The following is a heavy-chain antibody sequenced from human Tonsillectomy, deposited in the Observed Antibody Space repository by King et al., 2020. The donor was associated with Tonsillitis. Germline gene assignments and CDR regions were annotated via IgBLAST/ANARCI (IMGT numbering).Heavy chain of an antibody. Sequence: VQLVESGGGLVQPGGSLRLSCAASGFTFSTYAMSWVRQAPGKGLEWVSAISGSGGSTYYAASVKGRFTISRDNSKNTLYLQMNSLRVEDTAVYYCAKANYIWSLRCIDYWGQGTLVTVSS. CDR3: AKANYIWSLRCIDY. V-gene: IGHV3-23*04. J-gene: IGHJ4*02. CDR2: ISGSGGST. CDR1: GFTFSTYA. D-gene: IGHD3-3*01.